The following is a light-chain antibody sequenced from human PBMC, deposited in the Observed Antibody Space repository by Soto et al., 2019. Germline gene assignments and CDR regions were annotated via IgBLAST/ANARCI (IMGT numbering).Light chain of an antibody. CDR1: QSINNRY. V-gene: IGKV3-20*01. J-gene: IGKJ3*01. CDR2: AAS. Sequence: EIVLTQSPGTLSLSPGERATLSCRASQSINNRYLAGYQQKPGQAPRLLIYAASSRATGIPDRVSGSGSGTDFTLTISRLEPEDFAVYDCQQFGSSPGFTFGPGTKVDIK. CDR3: QQFGSSPGFT.